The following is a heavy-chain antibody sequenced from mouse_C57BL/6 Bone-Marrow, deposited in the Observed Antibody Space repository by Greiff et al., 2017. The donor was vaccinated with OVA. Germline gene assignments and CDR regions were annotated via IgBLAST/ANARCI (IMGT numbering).Heavy chain of an antibody. D-gene: IGHD3-3*01. Sequence: EVQRVESGGGLVQPKGSLKLSCAASGFSFNTYAMNWVRQAPGKGLEWVARIRSKSNNYATYYADSVKDRFTISRDDSESMLYLQMNNLKTEDTAMYYCVRQGTAWFAYWGQGTLVTVSA. CDR3: VRQGTAWFAY. J-gene: IGHJ3*01. CDR1: GFSFNTYA. V-gene: IGHV10-1*01. CDR2: IRSKSNNYAT.